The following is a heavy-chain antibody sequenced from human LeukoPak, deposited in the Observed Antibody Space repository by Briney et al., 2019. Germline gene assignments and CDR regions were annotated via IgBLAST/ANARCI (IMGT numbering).Heavy chain of an antibody. CDR3: ARDFFPVVDSTWYEIGY. Sequence: KVSCKASGGTFSSYAISWVRQAPGQGLEWMGRIIPILGIANYAQKFQGRVTITADKSTSTAYMELSSLRSEDTAVYYCARDFFPVVDSTWYEIGYWGQGTLVTVSS. J-gene: IGHJ4*02. D-gene: IGHD2-21*01. CDR1: GGTFSSYA. V-gene: IGHV1-69*04. CDR2: IIPILGIA.